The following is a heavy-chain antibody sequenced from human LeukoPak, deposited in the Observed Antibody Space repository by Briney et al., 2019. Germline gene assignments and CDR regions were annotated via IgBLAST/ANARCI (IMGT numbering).Heavy chain of an antibody. CDR3: AKDASYYAKYFDY. CDR1: GFTFSSYG. Sequence: GGSLRLSCAASGFTFSSYGMHWVRQAPGKGLEWVAFIRYDGSNKYYADSVKGRFTISRDNSKNTLYLQMNSLRAEDTAVYYCAKDASYYAKYFDYWGQGTLVTVSS. CDR2: IRYDGSNK. V-gene: IGHV3-30*02. D-gene: IGHD2-2*01. J-gene: IGHJ4*02.